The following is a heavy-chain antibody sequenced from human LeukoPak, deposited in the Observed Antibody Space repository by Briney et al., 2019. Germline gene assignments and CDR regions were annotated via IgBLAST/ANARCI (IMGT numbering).Heavy chain of an antibody. V-gene: IGHV5-51*01. CDR1: GYSFTSYW. CDR2: IYPGDSDT. CDR3: TRRLYYYDSSGYWEY. Sequence: GESLKISCKGSGYSFTSYWIGWVRQMPGKGLEWMGIIYPGDSDTRYSPSFQGQVTISADKSISTAYLQWSSLKASDTAMYYCTRRLYYYDSSGYWEYWGQGTLVTVSS. J-gene: IGHJ4*02. D-gene: IGHD3-22*01.